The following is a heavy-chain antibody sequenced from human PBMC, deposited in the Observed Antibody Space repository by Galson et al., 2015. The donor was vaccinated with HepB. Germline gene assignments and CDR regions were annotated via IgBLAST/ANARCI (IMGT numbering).Heavy chain of an antibody. CDR2: FISILGIA. CDR3: ATHGDYGDAFDI. CDR1: GGSFSSYT. Sequence: SVKVSCKASGGSFSSYTMNWVRQAPGQGLEWMGRFISILGIANYAQKFQGRVTITADKSTSTTFMDLSSLGSEDTAVYYCATHGDYGDAFDIWGRGTMVTVSS. V-gene: IGHV1-69*02. J-gene: IGHJ3*02. D-gene: IGHD4-17*01.